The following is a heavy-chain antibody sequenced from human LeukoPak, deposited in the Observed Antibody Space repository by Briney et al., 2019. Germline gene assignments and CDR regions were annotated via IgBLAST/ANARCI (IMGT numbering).Heavy chain of an antibody. CDR1: GYTLTELS. Sequence: ASVKVSCKVSGYTLTELSMHWVRRAPGKGLEWMGGFDPEDGETIYAQKFQGRVTMTEDTSTDTAYMELSSLRSEDTAVYYCATDLGETDGSGSYLFGYWGQGTLVTVSS. V-gene: IGHV1-24*01. J-gene: IGHJ4*02. CDR2: FDPEDGET. D-gene: IGHD3-10*01. CDR3: ATDLGETDGSGSYLFGY.